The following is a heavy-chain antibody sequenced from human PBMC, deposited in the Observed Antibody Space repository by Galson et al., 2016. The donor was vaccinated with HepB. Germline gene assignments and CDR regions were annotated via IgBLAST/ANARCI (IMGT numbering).Heavy chain of an antibody. Sequence: SLRLSCAASGFTLSSHYMSWARPAPGKGLEWVSTIYRDGSTYYGDSVKGRFTISRDHSKTTLYLQMNSLRAEDTALYYCARGRGYSGYASYYGMDVWGQGTTVSVSS. J-gene: IGHJ6*02. D-gene: IGHD5-12*01. V-gene: IGHV3-53*01. CDR2: IYRDGST. CDR1: GFTLSSHY. CDR3: ARGRGYSGYASYYGMDV.